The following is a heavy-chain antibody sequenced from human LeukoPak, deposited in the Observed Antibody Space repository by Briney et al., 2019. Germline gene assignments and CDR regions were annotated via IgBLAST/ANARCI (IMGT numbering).Heavy chain of an antibody. J-gene: IGHJ4*02. CDR2: INHSGST. CDR1: GGSFSGYY. Sequence: SETLSLTGAVYGGSFSGYYWSWIRQPPGKGLEWIGEINHSGSTNYNPSLKSRVTISVDTSKNQFSLKLSSVTAADTAVYYCARTRIVVVPTRWQPSFDYWGQGTLVTVSS. D-gene: IGHD2-2*01. CDR3: ARTRIVVVPTRWQPSFDY. V-gene: IGHV4-34*01.